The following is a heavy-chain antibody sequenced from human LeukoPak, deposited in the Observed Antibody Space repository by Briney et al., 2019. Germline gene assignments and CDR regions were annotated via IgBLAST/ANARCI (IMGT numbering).Heavy chain of an antibody. CDR3: ARRHDGEFDY. V-gene: IGHV4-39*01. CDR2: LYYSGST. D-gene: IGHD3-10*01. CDR1: GGSISSSSYH. J-gene: IGHJ4*02. Sequence: SETLSLTCTVSGGSISSSSYHWGWIRLPPGKGLEWIGNLYYSGSTYYNPSLKSRVTISVDRSKNRFSLKLNSVTAADTAVYYCARRHDGEFDYWGQGTLVTVSS.